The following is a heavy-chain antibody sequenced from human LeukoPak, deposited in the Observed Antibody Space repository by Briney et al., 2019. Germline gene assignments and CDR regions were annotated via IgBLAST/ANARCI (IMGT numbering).Heavy chain of an antibody. D-gene: IGHD3-22*01. Sequence: GGSLRLSCAASGFTFSSYAMHWVRQAPGKGLEWVAIISYDGNNKYYADSVKGRFTISRENAKNSLYLQMNSLRAGDTAVYYCARWDYDSSGYDYWGQGTLVTVSS. CDR3: ARWDYDSSGYDY. V-gene: IGHV3-30*14. CDR1: GFTFSSYA. J-gene: IGHJ4*02. CDR2: ISYDGNNK.